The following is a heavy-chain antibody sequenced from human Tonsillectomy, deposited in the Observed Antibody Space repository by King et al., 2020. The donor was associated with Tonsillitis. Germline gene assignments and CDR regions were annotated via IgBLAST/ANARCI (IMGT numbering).Heavy chain of an antibody. CDR1: GFTFSSYW. D-gene: IGHD3-22*01. CDR3: AVIVVHDAFDI. J-gene: IGHJ3*02. CDR2: INSDGSST. V-gene: IGHV3-74*01. Sequence: VQLVESGGGLVQPGGSLRLSCAASGFTFSSYWLHWVRQAPGKGLVWVSRINSDGSSTSYADSVKGRFTISRDNAKNTLYLQMNSLRAEDTAVYYCAVIVVHDAFDIWGQGTMVTVSA.